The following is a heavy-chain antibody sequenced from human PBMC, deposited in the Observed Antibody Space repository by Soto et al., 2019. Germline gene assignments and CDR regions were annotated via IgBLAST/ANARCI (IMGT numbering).Heavy chain of an antibody. CDR3: ARGYYDILTGYYKKGPLGY. J-gene: IGHJ4*02. V-gene: IGHV1-2*04. D-gene: IGHD3-9*01. CDR2: SNPNSGGT. Sequence: ASVKVSCQASGYTFTGYYMHWVRQAPGQGLEWMGWSNPNSGGTNYAQKFQGWVTMTRDTSISTAYMELSRLRSDDTAVYYCARGYYDILTGYYKKGPLGYWGQGTLVTVSS. CDR1: GYTFTGYY.